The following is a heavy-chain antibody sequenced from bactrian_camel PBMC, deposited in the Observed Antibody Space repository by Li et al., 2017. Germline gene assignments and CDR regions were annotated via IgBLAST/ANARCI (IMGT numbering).Heavy chain of an antibody. D-gene: IGHD3*01. Sequence: HVQLVESGGGSVLTGESLTLSCVAPGYITSSYFMGWLRHQAPGQKREGVAAIERSGKITYADSVLGRFTISRDNAKNTLYLQMTSLKPEDTAMYYCAAAPREGADMTAIEALEEFGYWGQGTQVTVS. CDR1: GYITSSYF. CDR3: AAAPREGADMTAIEALEEFGY. J-gene: IGHJ6*01. V-gene: IGHV3S53*01. CDR2: IERSGKI.